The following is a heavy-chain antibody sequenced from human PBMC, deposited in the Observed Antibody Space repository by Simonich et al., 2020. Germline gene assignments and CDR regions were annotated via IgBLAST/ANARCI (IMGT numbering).Heavy chain of an antibody. CDR2: ISGSGGST. Sequence: GGGLVQPGGSLRLSCAASGFTFSSYAMSLVRQAPGKGLGWVSAISGSGGSTYYADSVKGRFTISRDNSKNTLYLQMNSLRAEDTAVYYCAKDLGERITMIVVVIDAFDIWGQGTMVTVSS. J-gene: IGHJ3*02. V-gene: IGHV3-23*01. CDR1: GFTFSSYA. CDR3: AKDLGERITMIVVVIDAFDI. D-gene: IGHD3-22*01.